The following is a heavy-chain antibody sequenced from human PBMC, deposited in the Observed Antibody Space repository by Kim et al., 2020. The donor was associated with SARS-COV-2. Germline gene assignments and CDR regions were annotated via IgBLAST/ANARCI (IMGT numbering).Heavy chain of an antibody. CDR2: ISRNSDYI. CDR3: ARDLSLGRPGGFDY. Sequence: GGSLRLSCAASEFIFNRYSMNWVRRAPGKGLEWVSTISRNSDYIYYAESVEGRFTISRDNAKNSVYLQMNSLRVDDTAIYYCARDLSLGRPGGFDYWGQG. V-gene: IGHV3-21*01. J-gene: IGHJ4*02. CDR1: EFIFNRYS. D-gene: IGHD3-10*01.